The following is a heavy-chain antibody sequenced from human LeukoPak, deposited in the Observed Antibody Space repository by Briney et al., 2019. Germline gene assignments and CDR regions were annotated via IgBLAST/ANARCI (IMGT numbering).Heavy chain of an antibody. D-gene: IGHD1-26*01. J-gene: IGHJ3*02. CDR1: GFTFSSYA. Sequence: GRSLRLSCAASGFTFSSYAMHWVRQAPGKGREWVAVISYDGSNKYYADSVKGRFTISRDNSKNTLYLQMNSLRAEDTAVYYCARDWDDAFDIWGQGTMVTVSS. V-gene: IGHV3-30*01. CDR2: ISYDGSNK. CDR3: ARDWDDAFDI.